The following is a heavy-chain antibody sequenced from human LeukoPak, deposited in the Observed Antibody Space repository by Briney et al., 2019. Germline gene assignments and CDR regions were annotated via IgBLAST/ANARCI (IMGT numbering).Heavy chain of an antibody. Sequence: SVKVSCKASGGTFSNYAISWVRQAPGQGLEWMGWIIPIFGTTNYAQKFQGRVTITTDESTSTAYMELSSLRSEDTAVYYCARGGEANYYDTSGYYLYYYWGQGTLVTVSS. V-gene: IGHV1-69*05. CDR1: GGTFSNYA. CDR2: IIPIFGTT. J-gene: IGHJ4*02. D-gene: IGHD3-22*01. CDR3: ARGGEANYYDTSGYYLYYY.